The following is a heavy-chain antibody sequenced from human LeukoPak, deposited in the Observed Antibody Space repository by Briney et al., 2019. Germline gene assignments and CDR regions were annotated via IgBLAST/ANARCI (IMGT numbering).Heavy chain of an antibody. V-gene: IGHV1-69*05. CDR2: IIPIFGTA. Sequence: SVKVSCKASGGTFSCYAISWVRQAPGQGLEWMGRIIPIFGTANYAQKFQGRVTITTDESTSTAYMELSSLRSEDTAVYYCARENDILTGYPLDYWGQGTLVTVSS. CDR1: GGTFSCYA. D-gene: IGHD3-9*01. J-gene: IGHJ4*02. CDR3: ARENDILTGYPLDY.